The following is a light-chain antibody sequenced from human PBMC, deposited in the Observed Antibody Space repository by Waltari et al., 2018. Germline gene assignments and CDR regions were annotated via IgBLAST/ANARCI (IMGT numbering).Light chain of an antibody. CDR3: QQYNSYTVT. CDR2: KAS. J-gene: IGKJ1*01. Sequence: DIQMTQSPATLSASVGDRVTLTCRASQTIGHYLAWYQQKPGKAPRLLIYKASTLESGVPSRFSGSGSGTEFTLTISSLQPDDFATYFCQQYNSYTVTFGQGTKVEI. CDR1: QTIGHY. V-gene: IGKV1-5*03.